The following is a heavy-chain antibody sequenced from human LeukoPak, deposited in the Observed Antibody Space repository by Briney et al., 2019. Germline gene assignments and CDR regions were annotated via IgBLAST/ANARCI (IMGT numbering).Heavy chain of an antibody. Sequence: QTLSLTCAISGDSVSSNSAAWNWIRQSPSRGLEWLGRTYYRSRWYYDYAVAVKSRISINPDTSKNQFSLQLSSVTPEDTAVYYCARDPVGGSTIFDYWGQGTLVTVSS. CDR1: GDSVSSNSAA. CDR2: TYYRSRWYY. V-gene: IGHV6-1*01. CDR3: ARDPVGGSTIFDY. J-gene: IGHJ4*02. D-gene: IGHD1-26*01.